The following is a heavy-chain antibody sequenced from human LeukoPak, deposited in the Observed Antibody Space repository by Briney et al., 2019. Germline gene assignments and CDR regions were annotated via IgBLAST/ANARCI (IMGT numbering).Heavy chain of an antibody. V-gene: IGHV3-73*01. CDR2: IRSKANTSAS. CDR3: SAAVGTDFYDYGMDV. D-gene: IGHD6-13*01. CDR1: GFTFSGSA. Sequence: GASLKLSCAASGFTFSGSAMHWVRQASGQGLEWVGRIRSKANTSASAYAASVRGRFSISRDDSKNTAYLQLNSLKTEDTAVYYCSAAVGTDFYDYGMDVWGHGTTVTVSS. J-gene: IGHJ6*02.